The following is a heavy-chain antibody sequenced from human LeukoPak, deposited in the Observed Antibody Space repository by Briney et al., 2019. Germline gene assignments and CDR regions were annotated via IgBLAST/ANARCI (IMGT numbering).Heavy chain of an antibody. Sequence: SETLSLTCTVSGGSISSYYWSWIRQPPGKGLEWIGYIYYSGSTNHNPSLKSRITMSVDTSKNQFSLNLTSVSAADTAVCYCARSLGRRGVFDYWGQGTLVTVSS. CDR2: IYYSGST. D-gene: IGHD7-27*01. CDR3: ARSLGRRGVFDY. CDR1: GGSISSYY. J-gene: IGHJ4*02. V-gene: IGHV4-59*01.